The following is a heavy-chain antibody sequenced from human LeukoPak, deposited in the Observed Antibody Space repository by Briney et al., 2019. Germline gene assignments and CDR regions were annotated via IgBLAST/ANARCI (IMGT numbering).Heavy chain of an antibody. D-gene: IGHD3-16*01. CDR1: GYTFTSYY. J-gene: IGHJ4*02. V-gene: IGHV1-46*01. CDR2: INPSGGST. Sequence: GASVKVSCKTSGYTFTSYYMHWVRQAPGQGLEWMGTINPSGGSTSYAQKFQGRVTMTRDTSTSTVYMELSSLRSEDTAVYYCARAGDSFHVDYWGQGTLVTVSS. CDR3: ARAGDSFHVDY.